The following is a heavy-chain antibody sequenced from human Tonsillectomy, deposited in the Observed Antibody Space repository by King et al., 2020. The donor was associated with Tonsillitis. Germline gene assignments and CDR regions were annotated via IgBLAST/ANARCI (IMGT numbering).Heavy chain of an antibody. D-gene: IGHD3-10*01. CDR2: IKQDGIDN. J-gene: IGHJ4*02. CDR3: VRPSHYTHDY. V-gene: IGHV3-7*03. Sequence: VQLVESGGGLVQPGGSLRLSCAASGFAFGDFWMTWVRQAPGKGPEWVANIKQDGIDNFYVDSVRGRVSISRDNARKSLYLQMNSLGAEDTAVYYCVRPSHYTHDYWGQGTLVTVSS. CDR1: GFAFGDFW.